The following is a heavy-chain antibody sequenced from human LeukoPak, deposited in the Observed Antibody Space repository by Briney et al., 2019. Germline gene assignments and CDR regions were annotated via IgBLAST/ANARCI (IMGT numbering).Heavy chain of an antibody. CDR1: GGTFSSYA. D-gene: IGHD5-18*01. J-gene: IGHJ6*02. CDR2: VIPILGIA. Sequence: GASVKVSCKASGGTFSSYAISWVRQAPGQGLEWMGRVIPILGIANYAQKFQGRVTITADKSTSTAYMELSSLRSEDTAVYYCAVDTAMVWSSRDYYGMDVWGQGTTVTVSS. V-gene: IGHV1-69*04. CDR3: AVDTAMVWSSRDYYGMDV.